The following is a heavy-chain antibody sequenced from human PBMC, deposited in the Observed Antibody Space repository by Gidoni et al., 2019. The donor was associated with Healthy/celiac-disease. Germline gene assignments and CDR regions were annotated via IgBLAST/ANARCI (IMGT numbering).Heavy chain of an antibody. CDR2: SSGSGGST. V-gene: IGHV3-23*01. CDR1: GFTFSSYA. Sequence: EVQLLESGGGLVQPGGSLRLSCAASGFTFSSYAMSWVRPAPGTGLAWVSASSGSGGSTYYADSVKGRFTISRDNSKNTLYLQMNSLRAEDTAVYYCAKARASMVRGADDYWGQGTLVTVSS. D-gene: IGHD3-10*01. CDR3: AKARASMVRGADDY. J-gene: IGHJ4*02.